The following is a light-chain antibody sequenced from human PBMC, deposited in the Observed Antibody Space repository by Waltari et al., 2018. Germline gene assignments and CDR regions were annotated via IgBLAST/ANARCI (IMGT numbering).Light chain of an antibody. V-gene: IGLV2-11*01. J-gene: IGLJ1*01. CDR1: SSDVGRFDY. CDR2: DVN. CDR3: CSYAGSYTFV. Sequence: QSALTQPRSVSGSPGQSVTISCTATSSDVGRFDYVSWFQQYPGKAPKLMMYDVNKRPSGVPPRFSGSKSGNTASLTISGLQAEDEADYYCCSYAGSYTFVFGTGTKVTVL.